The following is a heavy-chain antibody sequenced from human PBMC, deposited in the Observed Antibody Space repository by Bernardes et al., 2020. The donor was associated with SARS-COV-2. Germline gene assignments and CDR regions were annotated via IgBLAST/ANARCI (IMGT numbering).Heavy chain of an antibody. V-gene: IGHV3-23*01. Sequence: GGSLRLSCASSGFTFRSYAMSWVRKAPGKGLEWVSAISGSGGSTYYADSVKGRFTISRDNSKNTLYLQMNSLRAEDTAVYYCAKNSAPFDYWGQGTLVTVSS. CDR1: GFTFRSYA. CDR3: AKNSAPFDY. J-gene: IGHJ4*02. CDR2: ISGSGGST.